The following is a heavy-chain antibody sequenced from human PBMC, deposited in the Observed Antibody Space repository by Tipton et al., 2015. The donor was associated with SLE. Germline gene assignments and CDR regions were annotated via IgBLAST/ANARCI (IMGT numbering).Heavy chain of an antibody. D-gene: IGHD2-8*02. CDR1: GYSFSTYW. J-gene: IGHJ6*02. CDR3: ARHWDIVLTNRFYYYGMDV. CDR2: IRPRDSDT. Sequence: QLVQSGAEVKKPGESLKISCEASGYSFSTYWIGWVRHMPGKGLEWMGIIRPRDSDTIYSPSFQGQVTISADKSISTVYLQWSSLKASDTAMYFCARHWDIVLTNRFYYYGMDVWGQGTTVTVSS. V-gene: IGHV5-51*01.